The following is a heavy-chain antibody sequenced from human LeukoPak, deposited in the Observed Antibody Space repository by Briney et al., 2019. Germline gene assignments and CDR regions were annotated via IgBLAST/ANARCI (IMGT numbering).Heavy chain of an antibody. Sequence: GSLRLSCAASGFTFSSYGMHWVRQAPGKGLEWVAFIRYDGSNKYYADSVKGRFTISRDNSKNTLYLQMNSLRAEDTAVYYCAKDRDYGSNFDYWGQGTLVTVSS. D-gene: IGHD3-16*01. CDR1: GFTFSSYG. CDR2: IRYDGSNK. J-gene: IGHJ4*02. V-gene: IGHV3-30*02. CDR3: AKDRDYGSNFDY.